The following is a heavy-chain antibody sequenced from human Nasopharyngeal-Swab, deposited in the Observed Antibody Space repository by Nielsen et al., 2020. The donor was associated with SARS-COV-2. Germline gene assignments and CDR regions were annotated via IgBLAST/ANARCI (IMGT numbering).Heavy chain of an antibody. V-gene: IGHV3-23*01. Sequence: GESLKISCVASGFTFSSYAMTWVRQAPGKGLEWVSGISGSGGSLGWISGISGGGGSTYYADSVKGRFTISRDKSKNTVYLQMNSLRAEDTAVYYCARVSGYDSSGWFDYWGQGTLVTVSS. CDR1: GFTFSSYA. CDR2: ISGSGGSLGWISGISGGGGST. CDR3: ARVSGYDSSGWFDY. D-gene: IGHD6-19*01. J-gene: IGHJ4*02.